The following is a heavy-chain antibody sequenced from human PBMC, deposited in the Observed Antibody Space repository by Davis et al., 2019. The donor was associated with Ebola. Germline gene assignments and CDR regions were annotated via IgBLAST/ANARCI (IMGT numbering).Heavy chain of an antibody. CDR1: GFAFGSFW. J-gene: IGHJ4*02. D-gene: IGHD5-12*01. CDR3: ARDNMDIVVLDY. Sequence: GESLKISCVASGFAFGSFWMSWVRQAPGKGLEWVANIKKDGGEQNYVDSVKGRFTISRDNAENSLYLQMNSLRAEDTAVYYCARDNMDIVVLDYWGQGTLVTVSS. CDR2: IKKDGGEQ. V-gene: IGHV3-7*01.